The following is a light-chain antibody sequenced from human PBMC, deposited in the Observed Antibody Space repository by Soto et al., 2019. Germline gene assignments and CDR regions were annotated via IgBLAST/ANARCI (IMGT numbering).Light chain of an antibody. CDR1: SSNIGAGYD. CDR2: GNS. CDR3: QSYDSSLSGSV. V-gene: IGLV1-40*01. Sequence: QSVLTQPPSVSGAPGQRGTISCTGSSSNIGAGYDVHWYQQLPGTAPKLLIYGNSNRPSGVPDRFAGSKSGTSASLAITGLQAEDEADYCCQSYDSSLSGSVFGGGTQLTVL. J-gene: IGLJ7*01.